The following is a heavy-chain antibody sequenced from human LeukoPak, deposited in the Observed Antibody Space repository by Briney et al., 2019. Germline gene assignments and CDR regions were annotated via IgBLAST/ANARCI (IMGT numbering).Heavy chain of an antibody. CDR2: IYYSGST. CDR1: GGSISSSSYY. J-gene: IGHJ4*02. CDR3: AREGVSVDYYGSGGFDY. D-gene: IGHD3-10*01. Sequence: SETLSLTCTVSGGSISSSSYYWGWIRQPPGKGLEWIGSIYYSGSTYYNPSLKSRVTISVDTSKNQFSLKLSSVTAADTAVYYCAREGVSVDYYGSGGFDYWGQGTLVTVSS. V-gene: IGHV4-39*07.